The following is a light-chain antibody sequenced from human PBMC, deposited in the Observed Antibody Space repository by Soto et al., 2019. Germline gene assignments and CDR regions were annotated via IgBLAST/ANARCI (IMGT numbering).Light chain of an antibody. J-gene: IGKJ1*01. V-gene: IGKV1-5*01. CDR1: QSISTW. CDR2: DAS. Sequence: DIQMTQSPPTLSASIGDRVTITCRASQSISTWLAWYQQRPGKAPKLLIYDASSLESGVPSRFSVSGSWTEFTLTISSLQPDDFATYFCQQYNSYPGTFGQGTKVEIK. CDR3: QQYNSYPGT.